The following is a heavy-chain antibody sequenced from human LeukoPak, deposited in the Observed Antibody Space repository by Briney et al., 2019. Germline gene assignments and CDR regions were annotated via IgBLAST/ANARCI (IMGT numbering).Heavy chain of an antibody. CDR2: IYYSGST. CDR3: ARSLTWYYYDSSGYLFDY. Sequence: PSETLSLTCTVSGGSISSYYWSWIRQPPGKGLEWIGYIYYSGSTNYNPSLKSRVTISVDTSKNQFSLKLSSVTAADTAVYYCARSLTWYYYDSSGYLFDYWGQGTLVTVSS. CDR1: GGSISSYY. V-gene: IGHV4-59*08. D-gene: IGHD3-22*01. J-gene: IGHJ4*02.